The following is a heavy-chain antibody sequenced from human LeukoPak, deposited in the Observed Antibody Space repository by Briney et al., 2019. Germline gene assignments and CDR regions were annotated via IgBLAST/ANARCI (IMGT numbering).Heavy chain of an antibody. CDR3: AREGKFYYDSSGYPGDY. D-gene: IGHD3-22*01. CDR2: IKQDGSEK. Sequence: GGSLRLSCVASGFTFSSYWMSWVRQAPGKGLEWVANIKQDGSEKYYVDSVRGRFTISRDNVKNSLYLQMNSLRAEDTAVYYCAREGKFYYDSSGYPGDYWGQGTLVTVSS. CDR1: GFTFSSYW. V-gene: IGHV3-7*01. J-gene: IGHJ4*02.